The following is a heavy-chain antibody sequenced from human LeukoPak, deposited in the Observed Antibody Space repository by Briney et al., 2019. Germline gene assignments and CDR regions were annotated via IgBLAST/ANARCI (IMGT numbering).Heavy chain of an antibody. CDR2: IYYSGST. J-gene: IGHJ4*02. CDR1: GGSISSYY. D-gene: IGHD6-19*01. V-gene: IGHV4-59*01. Sequence: SETLSLTCTVSGGSISSYYWSWIRQPPGKGLEWIGYIYYSGSTNYNPSLKSRVTISVDTSKNQFSLKLSSVTAADTAVYYCARDGSSGWYVEGYFDYWGQGTLVTVSS. CDR3: ARDGSSGWYVEGYFDY.